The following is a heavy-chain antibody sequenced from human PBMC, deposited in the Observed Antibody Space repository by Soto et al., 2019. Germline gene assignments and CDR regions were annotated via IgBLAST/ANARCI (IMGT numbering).Heavy chain of an antibody. CDR3: ARVTYTYSYGYLVYYFDY. CDR2: INSYGSST. D-gene: IGHD5-18*01. J-gene: IGHJ4*02. V-gene: IGHV3-74*01. Sequence: PGGSLRLSCAASGFTFSSYWMHWVRQAPGKGLVWVSRINSYGSSTNYADSVKGRFTISRDNAKNTLFLQMNSLRAEDTAVYYCARVTYTYSYGYLVYYFDYWGQGTLVTVSS. CDR1: GFTFSSYW.